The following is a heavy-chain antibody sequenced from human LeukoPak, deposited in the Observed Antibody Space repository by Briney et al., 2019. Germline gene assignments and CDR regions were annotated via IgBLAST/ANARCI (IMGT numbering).Heavy chain of an antibody. D-gene: IGHD3-22*01. CDR2: ISYDGSNK. J-gene: IGHJ4*02. CDR3: ARRDTSGYYYFDY. Sequence: GGSLRLSCAASGFTFSSYAMHWVRQAPGKGLEWVAVISYDGSNKYYADSVKGRFTISRDNSKNTMYLQMNSLRAEDTALYYCARRDTSGYYYFDYWGQGTLVTVSS. V-gene: IGHV3-30-3*01. CDR1: GFTFSSYA.